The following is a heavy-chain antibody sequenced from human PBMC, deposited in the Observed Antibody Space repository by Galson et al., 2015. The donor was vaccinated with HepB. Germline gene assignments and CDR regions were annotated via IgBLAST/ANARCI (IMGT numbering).Heavy chain of an antibody. CDR3: ARGRSSGWSNAFDI. CDR1: GDSVSSNSAA. D-gene: IGHD6-19*01. V-gene: IGHV6-1*01. J-gene: IGHJ3*02. Sequence: GDSVSSNSAAWNWIRQSPSRGLEWLGRTYYRSKWYNDYAVSVKSRITINPDTSKNQFSLQLNSVTPEDTAVYYCARGRSSGWSNAFDIWGQGTMVTVSS. CDR2: TYYRSKWYN.